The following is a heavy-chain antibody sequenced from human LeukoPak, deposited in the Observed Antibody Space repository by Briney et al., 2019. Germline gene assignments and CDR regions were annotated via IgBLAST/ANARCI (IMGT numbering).Heavy chain of an antibody. V-gene: IGHV1-69*02. CDR1: GGTFSSYT. Sequence: SVKVSCKASGGTFSSYTISWVRQAPGQGLEWMGRIIPILGIANYAQKFQGRVTITADKSTSTAYMELSSPRSEDTAVYYCASTQFYCSSTSCGDWFDPWGQGTLVTVSS. D-gene: IGHD2-2*01. J-gene: IGHJ5*02. CDR3: ASTQFYCSSTSCGDWFDP. CDR2: IIPILGIA.